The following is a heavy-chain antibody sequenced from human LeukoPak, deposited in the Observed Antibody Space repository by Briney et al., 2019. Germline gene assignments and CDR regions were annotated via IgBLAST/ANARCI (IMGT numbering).Heavy chain of an antibody. V-gene: IGHV3-7*01. CDR3: ARDQVLGYCSSTSCSDYFDY. CDR2: IKQNGSEK. CDR1: GFTFSNYW. J-gene: IGHJ4*02. D-gene: IGHD2-2*01. Sequence: GGSLRLSCAASGFTFSNYWMSWVRQAPGKGLEWVANIKQNGSEKYYVDSVKGRFTISRDNAKNSLYLQMNSLRAEDTAVYYCARDQVLGYCSSTSCSDYFDYWGQGTLVTVSS.